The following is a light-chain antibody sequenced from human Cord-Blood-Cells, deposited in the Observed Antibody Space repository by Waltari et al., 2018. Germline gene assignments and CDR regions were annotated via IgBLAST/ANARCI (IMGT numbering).Light chain of an antibody. CDR1: QSVICSY. CDR3: QQYGSSPQT. V-gene: IGKV3-20*01. CDR2: GAS. Sequence: EIVLTQSPGTLSLSPVESAALSCRASQSVICSYLAWYQKKPGQAPRLLIYGASSRATGIPDRFSGSGSGTDFTLTISRLEPEDFAVYYCQQYGSSPQTFGQGTKVEIK. J-gene: IGKJ1*01.